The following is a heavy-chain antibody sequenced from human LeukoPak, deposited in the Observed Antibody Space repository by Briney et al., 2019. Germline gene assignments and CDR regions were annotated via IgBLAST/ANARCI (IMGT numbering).Heavy chain of an antibody. CDR3: ARALGRRRDGYITAFDS. CDR2: MNPNSGNT. D-gene: IGHD5-24*01. V-gene: IGHV1-8*01. Sequence: GASVKVSCKASGYTFTSYDINWVRQATGHGLEWMGWMNPNSGNTGYAQKFQGRVTMTRNTSISTAYMELSSLRSGETAVYYCARALGRRRDGYITAFDSGGKGPRVTVS. CDR1: GYTFTSYD. J-gene: IGHJ4*02.